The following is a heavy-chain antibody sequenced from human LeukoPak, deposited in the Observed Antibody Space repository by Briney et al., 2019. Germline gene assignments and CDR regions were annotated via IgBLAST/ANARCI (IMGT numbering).Heavy chain of an antibody. Sequence: GGSLRLSCAASGFTFSNRSMSWVRQAPGKGLEWVSTIGASDGTTYYADSVKGRFTISRDNSKNTLYLQMNSLRAEDTAIYYCARGHQRKPYWYFDLWGRGTLVTVSS. CDR3: ARGHQRKPYWYFDL. CDR1: GFTFSNRS. V-gene: IGHV3-23*01. J-gene: IGHJ2*01. CDR2: IGASDGTT.